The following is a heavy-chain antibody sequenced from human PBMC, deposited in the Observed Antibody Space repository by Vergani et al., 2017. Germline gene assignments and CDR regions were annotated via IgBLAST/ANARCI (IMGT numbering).Heavy chain of an antibody. D-gene: IGHD6-13*01. V-gene: IGHV3-66*01. J-gene: IGHJ3*02. CDR3: ARERTYSSSWYTNDAFDI. CDR2: IYSGGST. Sequence: EVQLLESGGGLVQPGGSLRLSCAASGFTVSSNYMSWVRQAPGKGLEWVSVIYSGGSTYYADSVKGRFTISRDNSKNTLYLQMNSLRAEDTAVYYCARERTYSSSWYTNDAFDIWGQGTMVTVSS. CDR1: GFTVSSNY.